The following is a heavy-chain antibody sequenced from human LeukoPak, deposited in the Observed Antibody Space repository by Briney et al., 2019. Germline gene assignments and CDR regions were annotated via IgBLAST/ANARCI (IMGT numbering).Heavy chain of an antibody. D-gene: IGHD5-24*01. CDR1: GYRFTNYW. V-gene: IGHV5-51*01. CDR3: VRRDGLGAFDI. Sequence: GESLKISCRGSGYRFTNYWIGWVRQMPGKGLEWMGIIYPGDSDTRYSPSFQGQVTISADKSISTAYLQWSSLKAPDTAMYFCVRRDGLGAFDIWGQGTVVTVSS. J-gene: IGHJ3*02. CDR2: IYPGDSDT.